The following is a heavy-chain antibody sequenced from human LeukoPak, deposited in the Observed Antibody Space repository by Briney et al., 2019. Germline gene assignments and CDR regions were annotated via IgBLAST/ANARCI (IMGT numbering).Heavy chain of an antibody. CDR2: IYHSGST. V-gene: IGHV4-30-2*01. J-gene: IGHJ3*02. D-gene: IGHD6-13*01. CDR3: ARVLGIAAAGHDAFDI. CDR1: GGSISSSSYY. Sequence: SETLSLTCTASGGSISSSSYYWGWIRQPPGKGLEWIGYIYHSGSTYYNPSLKSRVTISVDRSKNQFSLKLSSVTAADTAVYYCARVLGIAAAGHDAFDIWGQGTMVTVSS.